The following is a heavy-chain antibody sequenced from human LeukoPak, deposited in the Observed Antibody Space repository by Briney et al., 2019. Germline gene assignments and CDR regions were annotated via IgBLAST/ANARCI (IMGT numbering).Heavy chain of an antibody. Sequence: GGSLRLSCAASGFTFSNAWMSWVRQAPGKGLEWVSYISSSGSTIYYADSVKGRFTISRDNAKNSLYLQMNSLRAEDTAVYYCARDRYYDSSGYFGYWGQGTLVTVSS. CDR3: ARDRYYDSSGYFGY. CDR1: GFTFSNAW. V-gene: IGHV3-11*01. CDR2: ISSSGSTI. J-gene: IGHJ4*02. D-gene: IGHD3-22*01.